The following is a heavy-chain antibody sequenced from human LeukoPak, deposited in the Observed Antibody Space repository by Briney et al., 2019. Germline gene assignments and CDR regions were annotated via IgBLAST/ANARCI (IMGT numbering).Heavy chain of an antibody. D-gene: IGHD6-13*01. CDR1: GFTFSRSW. CDR3: ARGGYGGYLDC. V-gene: IGHV3-7*01. CDR2: IKQDASFK. Sequence: GGSLRLSCAASGFTFSRSWMSWVRQAPGKGLEWVANIKQDASFKGYIDSVKGRFTISRDNAENSLYLQMNSLRDEDTAVYYCARGGYGGYLDCWGQGTMVTVSS. J-gene: IGHJ4*02.